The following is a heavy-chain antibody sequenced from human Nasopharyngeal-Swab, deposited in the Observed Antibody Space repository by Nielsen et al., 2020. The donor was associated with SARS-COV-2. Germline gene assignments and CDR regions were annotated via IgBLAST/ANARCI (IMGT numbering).Heavy chain of an antibody. J-gene: IGHJ6*02. CDR3: ARDRTDYDILTGWSYYGMDV. V-gene: IGHV1-8*01. CDR2: MNPNSGNT. Sequence: WVRQAPGQGLEWMGWMNPNSGNTGYAQKFQGRVTMTRNTSISTAYMELSSLRSEDTAVYYCARDRTDYDILTGWSYYGMDVWGQGTTVTVSS. D-gene: IGHD3-9*01.